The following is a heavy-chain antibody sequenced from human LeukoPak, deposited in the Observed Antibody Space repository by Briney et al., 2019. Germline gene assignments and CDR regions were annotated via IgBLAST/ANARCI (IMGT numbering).Heavy chain of an antibody. Sequence: GGSLRLSCAASGFTFSNAWMSWVRQAPGKGLEWVGRIKSKTDGGTTDYAAPVKGRFTISRDDSKNTLYLQMNSLKTEDTAVYYCTTPLYGGYEVVYWGQGTLVTVSS. V-gene: IGHV3-15*01. CDR2: IKSKTDGGTT. J-gene: IGHJ4*02. D-gene: IGHD5-12*01. CDR3: TTPLYGGYEVVY. CDR1: GFTFSNAW.